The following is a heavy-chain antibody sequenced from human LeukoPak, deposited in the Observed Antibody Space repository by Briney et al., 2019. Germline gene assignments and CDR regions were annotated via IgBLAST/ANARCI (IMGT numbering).Heavy chain of an antibody. CDR3: AKEVSSPHAFDI. CDR1: GFTFSSSA. V-gene: IGHV3-23*01. J-gene: IGHJ3*02. CDR2: ISASGGST. Sequence: GGSLRLSCAASGFTFSSSAMSWVRQVPGKGLEWVSGISASGGSTSYADSVRGRFTISRDNSKNTLYVQMNSLRDEDTAVYYCAKEVSSPHAFDIWGQGTMVTVSS.